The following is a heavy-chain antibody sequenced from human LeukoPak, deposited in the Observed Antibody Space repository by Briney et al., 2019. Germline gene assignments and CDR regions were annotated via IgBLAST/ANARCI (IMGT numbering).Heavy chain of an antibody. Sequence: GGSLRLSCAASGFTFSSYSMNWVRQAPGKGLEWVSYISSSSSTIYYADSVKGRFTISRDNAKNSLYLQMSSLRAEDTAVYYCATDRGWRTSGYYLYYFEYWGQGTLVTFS. CDR1: GFTFSSYS. CDR3: ATDRGWRTSGYYLYYFEY. D-gene: IGHD3-3*01. J-gene: IGHJ4*02. CDR2: ISSSSSTI. V-gene: IGHV3-48*01.